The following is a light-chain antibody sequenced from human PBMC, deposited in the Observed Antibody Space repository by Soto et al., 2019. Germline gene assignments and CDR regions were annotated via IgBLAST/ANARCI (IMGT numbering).Light chain of an antibody. CDR3: QHYNDYSLI. J-gene: IGKJ1*01. V-gene: IGKV1-5*03. CDR1: QSISSW. Sequence: DLQMTQSPSTLSASIGDRVTITCRASQSISSWLAWYQQKPGKAPKLLIYMASNLQSGVPSRFSGSGSWTEFTLTIGSLTPDDFAPYYCQHYNDYSLIFGQGTKVEIK. CDR2: MAS.